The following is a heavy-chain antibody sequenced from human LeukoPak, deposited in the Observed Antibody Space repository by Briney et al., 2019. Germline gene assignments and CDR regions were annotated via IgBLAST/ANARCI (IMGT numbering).Heavy chain of an antibody. CDR2: INISGNT. V-gene: IGHV4-4*07. J-gene: IGHJ4*02. Sequence: TSETLSLTCTVSGGSISSYYWSWIRQSAGKGLEWIGRINISGNTKYNPSLKSRVTISVDTSKNQFSLKLTSVTAADTALYYCARESDGDPRFFDYWGQGTLVTVSS. D-gene: IGHD5-24*01. CDR1: GGSISSYY. CDR3: ARESDGDPRFFDY.